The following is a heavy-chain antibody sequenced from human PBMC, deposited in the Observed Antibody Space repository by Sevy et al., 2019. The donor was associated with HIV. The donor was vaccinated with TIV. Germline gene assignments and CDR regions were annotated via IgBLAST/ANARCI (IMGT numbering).Heavy chain of an antibody. V-gene: IGHV5-51*01. Sequence: GESLKISCKGSEYSFRTYWIGWVRQMPGKGLEWMGIIYPDDSDTTYSPSFQGQVTISADKSINTAYLQSNSLRASDSAMYYCARHHASYGVTGYYYYSGLDVWGQGTTVTASS. J-gene: IGHJ6*02. CDR1: EYSFRTYW. CDR3: ARHHASYGVTGYYYYSGLDV. CDR2: IYPDDSDT. D-gene: IGHD4-17*01.